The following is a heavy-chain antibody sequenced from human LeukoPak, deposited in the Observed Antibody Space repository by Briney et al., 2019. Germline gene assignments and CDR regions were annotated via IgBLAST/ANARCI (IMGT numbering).Heavy chain of an antibody. Sequence: SQTLSLTCALSGDSVSSNSAAWNWIRQSPSRGLEWLGRTYYRSTWYNDYAVSVKSRITINPDTSKNQFSLQLTSVTPEDTAVYYCAKTGIPAASGVAGSFDIWGQGTMVTVSS. V-gene: IGHV6-1*01. D-gene: IGHD6-13*01. CDR3: AKTGIPAASGVAGSFDI. CDR2: TYYRSTWYN. J-gene: IGHJ3*02. CDR1: GDSVSSNSAA.